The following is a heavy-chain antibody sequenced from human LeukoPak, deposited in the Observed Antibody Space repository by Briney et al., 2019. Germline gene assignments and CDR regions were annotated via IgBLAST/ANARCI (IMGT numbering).Heavy chain of an antibody. V-gene: IGHV3-21*01. D-gene: IGHD2-2*01. CDR3: ARSYCHSTNCPTDY. CDR1: GFTFSSYS. J-gene: IGHJ4*02. CDR2: ISSTSSYI. Sequence: GGSLRLSCAASGFTFSSYSMNWVRQAPGKGLEWVSSISSTSSYIYYADSVKGRFTISRDTAKNSLFLQMNSLRAEDTAVYYCARSYCHSTNCPTDYWGQGTLVTVSS.